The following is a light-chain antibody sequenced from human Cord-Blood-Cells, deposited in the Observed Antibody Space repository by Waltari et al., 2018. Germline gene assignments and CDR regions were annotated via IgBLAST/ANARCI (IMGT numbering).Light chain of an antibody. CDR1: SSNIGSNH. J-gene: IGLJ3*02. Sequence: QSVLTQPPSASGTPGQRVTLSCSGSSSNIGSNHVYWYQQLPGTAPKLLIYGNNRRPSGVPDRFSGSQAGPAASLAISGLRSEDEADYYCAAWDDSLRVFGGGTKLTVL. CDR2: GNN. CDR3: AAWDDSLRV. V-gene: IGLV1-47*01.